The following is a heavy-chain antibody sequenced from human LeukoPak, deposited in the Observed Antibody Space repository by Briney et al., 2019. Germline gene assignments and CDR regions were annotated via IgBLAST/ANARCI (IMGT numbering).Heavy chain of an antibody. V-gene: IGHV3-11*01. Sequence: RXSXVXXGXXFXDYXXSWIRQAPGKGLEWVSYMSTSSTTIYYADSVKGRFTVSRDNAKNSLYLQMNSLRGEDTAMYYCARTDTGSYAYWGQGTLVTVSS. J-gene: IGHJ4*02. D-gene: IGHD3-16*01. CDR3: ARTDTGSYAY. CDR1: GXXFXDYX. CDR2: MSTSSTTI.